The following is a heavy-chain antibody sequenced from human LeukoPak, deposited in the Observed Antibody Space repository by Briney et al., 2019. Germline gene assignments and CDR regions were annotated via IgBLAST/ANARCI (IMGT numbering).Heavy chain of an antibody. CDR1: GFTFSSYW. D-gene: IGHD3-22*01. Sequence: PGRSLRLSCAASGFTFSSYWMHWVRQAPGKGLVWVSRINSDGSSTTYADSVKGRFTISRDNAKNTLYLQMNSLRAEDTAMYYCVRQYSYDSSGYYPWDYWGQGTLVTVSS. V-gene: IGHV3-74*01. CDR3: VRQYSYDSSGYYPWDY. J-gene: IGHJ4*02. CDR2: INSDGSST.